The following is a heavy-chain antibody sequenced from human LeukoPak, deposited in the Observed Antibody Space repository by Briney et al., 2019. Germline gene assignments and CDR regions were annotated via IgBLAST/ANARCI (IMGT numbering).Heavy chain of an antibody. CDR2: IKEDGSER. V-gene: IGHV3-7*01. CDR3: ARDTYSGSYFDY. Sequence: GGSLRLSCAASGFTFSSYWMSWVRQAPGKGLEWVANIKEDGSERYYVDSVKGRFTISRDNSKNTLYLQMNSLRAEDTAVYYCARDTYSGSYFDYWGQGTLVTVSS. CDR1: GFTFSSYW. J-gene: IGHJ4*02. D-gene: IGHD1-26*01.